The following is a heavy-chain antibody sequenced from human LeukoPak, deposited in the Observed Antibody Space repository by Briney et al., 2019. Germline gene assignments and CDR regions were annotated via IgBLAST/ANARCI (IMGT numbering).Heavy chain of an antibody. V-gene: IGHV1-2*02. J-gene: IGHJ4*02. CDR1: GYTFTDYY. Sequence: VASVKVSCKASGYTFTDYYIHWVRQAPGQGLEWMGWINPNSGGTNYAQKFQGRVTMTRDTSISTAYMELSRLRSDDTAVFYCARDAIVRDSSNFAYWGQGTLVTVSA. CDR2: INPNSGGT. D-gene: IGHD4-11*01. CDR3: ARDAIVRDSSNFAY.